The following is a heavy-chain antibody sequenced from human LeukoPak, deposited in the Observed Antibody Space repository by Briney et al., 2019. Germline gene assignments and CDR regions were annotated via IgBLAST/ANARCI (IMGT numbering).Heavy chain of an antibody. D-gene: IGHD3-10*01. CDR1: GYTFTGYY. V-gene: IGHV1-2*02. Sequence: ASVKVSCKASGYTFTGYYMHWVRQAPGQGLEWMGWINPNSGGTNYAQKFQGRVTMTRDTSISTAYMELSRLRSDDTAVYYCARGGTAMVRGVSPSYWGQGTLVTVSS. CDR3: ARGGTAMVRGVSPSY. CDR2: INPNSGGT. J-gene: IGHJ4*02.